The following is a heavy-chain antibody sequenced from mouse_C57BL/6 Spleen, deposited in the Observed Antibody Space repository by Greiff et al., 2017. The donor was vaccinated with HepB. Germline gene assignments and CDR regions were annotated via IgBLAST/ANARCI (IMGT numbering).Heavy chain of an antibody. Sequence: QVQLQQSGAELVMPGASVKLSCKASGYTFTSYWMHWVKQRPGQGLEWIGEIDPSDSYTNYNQKFKGKSTLTVDKSSSTAYMQLSSLTSEDSAVYYCAREKLGRGRFAYWGQGTLVTVSA. CDR1: GYTFTSYW. V-gene: IGHV1-69*01. CDR3: AREKLGRGRFAY. D-gene: IGHD4-1*01. CDR2: IDPSDSYT. J-gene: IGHJ3*01.